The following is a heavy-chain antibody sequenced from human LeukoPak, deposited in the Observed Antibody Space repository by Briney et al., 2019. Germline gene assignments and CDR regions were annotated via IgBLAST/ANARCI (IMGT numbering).Heavy chain of an antibody. D-gene: IGHD3-10*01. J-gene: IGHJ4*02. Sequence: GGTLRFSCAASAFTFSTYSMTWVRQAPGKGLEWVSIISSSGGSTFYADSVKGRFTISRDNSKSTLYLQMNSLRAEDTATYYCAKGGIIRSDRFDYWGRGTLVTVSS. CDR3: AKGGIIRSDRFDY. CDR1: AFTFSTYS. CDR2: ISSSGGST. V-gene: IGHV3-23*01.